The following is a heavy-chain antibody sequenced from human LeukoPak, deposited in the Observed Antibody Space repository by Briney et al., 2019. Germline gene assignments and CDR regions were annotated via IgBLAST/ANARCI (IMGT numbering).Heavy chain of an antibody. Sequence: SVKVSCKASGGTFSSYAISWVRQAPGQGLEWMGRIIPIFGIANYAQKFQGRVTITADKSTSTAYMALSSLRSQHTAVYYCARDSGYRYHYYFDYGGRGTLV. CDR3: ARDSGYRYHYYFDY. V-gene: IGHV1-69*04. CDR2: IIPIFGIA. J-gene: IGHJ4*02. CDR1: GGTFSSYA. D-gene: IGHD5-18*01.